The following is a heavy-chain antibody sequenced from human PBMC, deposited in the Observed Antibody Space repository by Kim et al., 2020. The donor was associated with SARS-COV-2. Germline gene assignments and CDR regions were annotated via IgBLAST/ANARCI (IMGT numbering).Heavy chain of an antibody. CDR3: AREARGAADDY. V-gene: IGHV4-30-4*01. Sequence: SETLSLTCTVSGGSISSGDYYWSWIRQPPGKGLEWIGYIYYSGSTYYNPSLKSRVTISVDTSKNQFSLKLSSVTAADTAVYYCAREARGAADDYWGQGTLVTVSS. D-gene: IGHD3-10*01. CDR1: GGSISSGDYY. CDR2: IYYSGST. J-gene: IGHJ4*02.